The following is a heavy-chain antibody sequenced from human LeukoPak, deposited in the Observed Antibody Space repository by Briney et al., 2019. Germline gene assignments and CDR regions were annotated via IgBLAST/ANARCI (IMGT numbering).Heavy chain of an antibody. CDR2: ISGSGGST. CDR1: GFTFNNAW. J-gene: IGHJ4*02. D-gene: IGHD3-16*01. Sequence: GGSLRLSCAASGFTFNNAWMSWVRQAPGKGLEWVSAISGSGGSTYYADSVKGRFTISRDNSKNTLYLQMNSLRAEDTAVYYCAKVGLYYFDYWGQGTLVTVSS. V-gene: IGHV3-23*01. CDR3: AKVGLYYFDY.